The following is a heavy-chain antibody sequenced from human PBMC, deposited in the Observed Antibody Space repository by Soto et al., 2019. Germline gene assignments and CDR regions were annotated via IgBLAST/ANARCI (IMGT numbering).Heavy chain of an antibody. V-gene: IGHV1-8*01. CDR3: ARTLYGDNVDY. Sequence: ASVKVSCKPSEDTFSSYSFSWVRQVPGQGLEWMGWMNPNSGNTGYAQKFQGRVTMTRNTSISTAYMELSSLRSEDTAVYYCARTLYGDNVDYWGQGTLVTVSS. CDR2: MNPNSGNT. D-gene: IGHD4-17*01. J-gene: IGHJ4*02. CDR1: EDTFSSYS.